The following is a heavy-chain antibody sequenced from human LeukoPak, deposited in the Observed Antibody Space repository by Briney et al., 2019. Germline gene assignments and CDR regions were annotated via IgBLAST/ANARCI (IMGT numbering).Heavy chain of an antibody. J-gene: IGHJ4*02. CDR3: ARDGGSGVDY. D-gene: IGHD3-16*01. Sequence: GGSLRLSCAASGFTFNEYAMDWVRQAPGKGLEWVSSISWNSDSIAYADSVRGRFTISRDNAKTSLYLQMNSLRPGDTALYYCARDGGSGVDYWGQGTLVTVSS. V-gene: IGHV3-9*01. CDR1: GFTFNEYA. CDR2: ISWNSDSI.